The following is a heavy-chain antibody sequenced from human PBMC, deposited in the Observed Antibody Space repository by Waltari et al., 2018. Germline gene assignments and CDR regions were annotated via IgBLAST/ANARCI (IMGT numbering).Heavy chain of an antibody. CDR1: GGTFSSYA. CDR2: VIPSCGTA. D-gene: IGHD3-10*01. V-gene: IGHV1-69*01. CDR3: ASDGTWFGGPNDYYGMDV. J-gene: IGHJ6*02. Sequence: QVQLVQSGAEVKKPGSSVKVSCKASGGTFSSYAISWVRQAPGQGLEWMGGVIPSCGTANYAQKCQGRVTITADESTSTAYMELSSLRSEDTAVYYCASDGTWFGGPNDYYGMDVWGQGTTVTVSS.